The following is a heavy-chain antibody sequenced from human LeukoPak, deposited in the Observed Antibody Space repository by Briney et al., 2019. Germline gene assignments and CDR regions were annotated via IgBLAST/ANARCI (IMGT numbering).Heavy chain of an antibody. CDR2: IDYSGST. CDR1: GGSMRNYY. J-gene: IGHJ4*02. CDR3: ARQGSSSWLYYFDY. D-gene: IGHD6-13*01. V-gene: IGHV4-59*08. Sequence: SGTLSLTCTVSGGSMRNYYWSWIRQLPGKGLEWIGYIDYSGSTYSNPSLKSRAKISVDTSKNQFSLKLSSATAADTALYYCARQGSSSWLYYFDYWGRGTLVTVSS.